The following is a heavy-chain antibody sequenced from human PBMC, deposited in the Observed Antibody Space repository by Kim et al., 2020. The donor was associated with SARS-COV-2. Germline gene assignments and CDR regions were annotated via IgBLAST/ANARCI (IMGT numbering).Heavy chain of an antibody. CDR3: ARGPFITMIVVAQGYYYGMYV. J-gene: IGHJ6*02. CDR1: GGSISSSSYY. D-gene: IGHD3-22*01. V-gene: IGHV4-39*01. Sequence: SETLSLTCTVSGGSISSSSYYWGWIRQPPGKGLEWIGSIYYSGSTYYNSSLKSRVTIAVDTSKNQFSLKLSSVTAADTAVYYCARGPFITMIVVAQGYYYGMYVWGQGTTVTVSS. CDR2: IYYSGST.